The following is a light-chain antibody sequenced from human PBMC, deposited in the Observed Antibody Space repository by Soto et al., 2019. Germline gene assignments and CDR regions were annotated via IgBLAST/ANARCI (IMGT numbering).Light chain of an antibody. CDR3: SSYTTTDPYV. Sequence: QSALTQPASVSGSPGQSITISCPGTSSDVGAYDFVSWYQQHPGKAPKYLIYEVSNRPSGVSDRFSGSKSGTTASLTISGLQAEDEADYYCSSYTTTDPYVFGTGTKLTVL. J-gene: IGLJ1*01. V-gene: IGLV2-14*01. CDR2: EVS. CDR1: SSDVGAYDF.